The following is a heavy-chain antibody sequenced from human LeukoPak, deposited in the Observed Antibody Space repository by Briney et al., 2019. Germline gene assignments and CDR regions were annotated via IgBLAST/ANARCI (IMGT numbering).Heavy chain of an antibody. CDR1: GFTFDDYA. V-gene: IGHV3-9*01. CDR2: ISWSSGSI. Sequence: GGSLRLSCAASGFTFDDYAMHWVRQAPGKGLEWVSGISWSSGSIGYADSVKGRFTISRDNAKNSLYLQMNSLRAEDTALYYCAKDDGASIAAAGPFDYWGQGTLVTVSS. CDR3: AKDDGASIAAAGPFDY. D-gene: IGHD6-13*01. J-gene: IGHJ4*02.